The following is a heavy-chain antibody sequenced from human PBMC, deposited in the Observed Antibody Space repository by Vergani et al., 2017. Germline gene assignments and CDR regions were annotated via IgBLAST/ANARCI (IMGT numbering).Heavy chain of an antibody. CDR2: ISSSSSYI. J-gene: IGHJ3*02. Sequence: EVQLVESGGGLVKPGGSLRLSCAASGFTFSSYSMNWVRQAPGKGLEWVSSISSSSSYIYYADSVKGRFTISRDNAKNSLYLQMNSLRAEDTAVYYCARDILYGDYGNAFDILGQGTMVTVSS. CDR3: ARDILYGDYGNAFDI. V-gene: IGHV3-21*01. CDR1: GFTFSSYS. D-gene: IGHD4-17*01.